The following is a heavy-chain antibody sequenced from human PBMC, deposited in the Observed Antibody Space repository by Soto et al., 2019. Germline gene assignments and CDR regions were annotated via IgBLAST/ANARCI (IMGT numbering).Heavy chain of an antibody. CDR3: AKDLKREGWFDP. CDR1: GFTFSSYS. V-gene: IGHV3-48*01. CDR2: ISSSSSTI. J-gene: IGHJ5*02. Sequence: EVQLVESGGGLVQPGGSLRLSCAASGFTFSSYSMNWVRQAPGKGLEWVSYISSSSSTIYYADSVKGRFTISRDNSKNTLYLQMNSLRAEDTAVYYCAKDLKREGWFDPWGQGTLVTVSS.